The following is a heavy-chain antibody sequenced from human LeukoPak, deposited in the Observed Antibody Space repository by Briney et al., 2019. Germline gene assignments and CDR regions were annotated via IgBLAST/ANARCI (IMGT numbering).Heavy chain of an antibody. V-gene: IGHV3-7*01. CDR2: IKHDGSET. Sequence: GGSLRLSCAASGFTFSTYWMTWVSQAPGEGLEWVANIKHDGSETHYVESVKGRFTISRGTAKNSLYLQMNSLRDEDTAVYYCASDPPPDDNTGHLDYWGQGTLVTVSS. CDR1: GFTFSTYW. D-gene: IGHD3-9*01. CDR3: ASDPPPDDNTGHLDY. J-gene: IGHJ4*02.